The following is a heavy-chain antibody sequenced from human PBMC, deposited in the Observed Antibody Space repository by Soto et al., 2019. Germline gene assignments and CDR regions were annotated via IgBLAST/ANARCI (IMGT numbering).Heavy chain of an antibody. CDR2: IKQDGSEK. CDR1: GFTFSSYW. Sequence: GGSLRLSCAASGFTFSSYWMSWVRKAPGKGLEWVANIKQDGSEKYYVDSVKGRFTISRDNAKNSLYLQMNSLRAEDTAVYYCARDPQSFLLNYYYYGMDVWGQGTTVTVSS. V-gene: IGHV3-7*01. J-gene: IGHJ6*02. CDR3: ARDPQSFLLNYYYYGMDV.